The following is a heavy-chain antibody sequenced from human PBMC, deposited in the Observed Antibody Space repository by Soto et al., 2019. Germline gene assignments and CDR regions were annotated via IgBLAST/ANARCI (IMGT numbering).Heavy chain of an antibody. CDR2: IYWDDDK. J-gene: IGHJ6*03. CDR1: GFSLTTRGVG. D-gene: IGHD3-10*01. Sequence: QITLKESGPTLVKPTQTLTLTCTFSGFSLTTRGVGVGWIRQPPGKALEWLALIYWDDDKRYSPSLKSRLTITKDTSKNQVVLTLTNIDPVDTATYYCAHVPGSGQLLYSYYYYMDVWGKGATVAVS. V-gene: IGHV2-5*02. CDR3: AHVPGSGQLLYSYYYYMDV.